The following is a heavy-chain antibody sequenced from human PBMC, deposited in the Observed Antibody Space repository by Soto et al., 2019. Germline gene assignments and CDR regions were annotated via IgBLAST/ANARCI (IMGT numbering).Heavy chain of an antibody. D-gene: IGHD3-16*01. CDR1: GFTFSFES. Sequence: EVQVLESGGGLVQPGGSLRLSCAASGFTFSFESMTWVRQAPGKGLEWVSTITDNGRTTYYADSVKGRFTISRDNSRNTLYLHMSSLRAEDTAKYYCVKGGGGSRSDYWGQGTLVTVSS. CDR2: ITDNGRTT. V-gene: IGHV3-23*01. CDR3: VKGGGGSRSDY. J-gene: IGHJ4*02.